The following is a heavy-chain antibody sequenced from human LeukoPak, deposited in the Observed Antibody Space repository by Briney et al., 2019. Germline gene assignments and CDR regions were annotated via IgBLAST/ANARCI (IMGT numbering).Heavy chain of an antibody. D-gene: IGHD3-9*01. J-gene: IGHJ4*02. V-gene: IGHV2-5*02. Sequence: SGPTLVKPTQTLTLTCTFSGFSLTTTGVAVGWIRQPPGKALDWLGIIYWDDDKRYSPSLKNRLTITKDTSKNQVVLTMTYMDPVDTATYYCAHRIPSYDILTGYSQIYFDYWGQGTLVTVAS. CDR2: IYWDDDK. CDR1: GFSLTTTGVA. CDR3: AHRIPSYDILTGYSQIYFDY.